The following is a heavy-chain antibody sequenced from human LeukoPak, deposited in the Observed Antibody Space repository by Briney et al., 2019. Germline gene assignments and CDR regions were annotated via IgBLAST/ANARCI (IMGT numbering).Heavy chain of an antibody. CDR3: AREPRSGWSYYYGMDV. CDR2: IYTSGST. D-gene: IGHD6-19*01. CDR1: GGSISSYY. J-gene: IGHJ6*02. V-gene: IGHV4-4*07. Sequence: SETLSLTCTVSGGSISSYYWSWIRQPPGKGLEWVGLIYTSGSTNYNPSLKSRVTMSVDTSKNQFSLKLSSVTAADTAVYYCAREPRSGWSYYYGMDVWGQGTTVTVSS.